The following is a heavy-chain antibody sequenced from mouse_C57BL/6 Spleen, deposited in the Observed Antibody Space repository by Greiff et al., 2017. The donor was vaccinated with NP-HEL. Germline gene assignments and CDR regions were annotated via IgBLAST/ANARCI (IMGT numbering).Heavy chain of an antibody. J-gene: IGHJ4*01. Sequence: QVQLQQSGAELVKPGASVKLSCKASGYTFTSYWMHWVKQRPGQGLEWIGMIHPKSGSTNYNEKFKSKATLTVDKSSSTTYMQLSSLTSEDSAVYYCARRSTTVVATSYYAMDYWGQGTSVTVSS. V-gene: IGHV1-64*01. CDR2: IHPKSGST. CDR1: GYTFTSYW. D-gene: IGHD1-1*01. CDR3: ARRSTTVVATSYYAMDY.